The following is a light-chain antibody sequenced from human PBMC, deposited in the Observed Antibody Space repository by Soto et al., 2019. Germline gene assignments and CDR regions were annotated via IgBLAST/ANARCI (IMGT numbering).Light chain of an antibody. J-gene: IGLJ2*01. CDR2: EVS. Sequence: QSALTQPASVSGSPGQSITISCTGTSSDVGSYNLVSWYQQHPGKAPKLLIYEVSKRPSGVPNRFSGSKSGNTASLTISGRQAEDEAAYYCCTYYGSSNTVVFGGGTKLTVL. CDR3: CTYYGSSNTVV. CDR1: SSDVGSYNL. V-gene: IGLV2-23*02.